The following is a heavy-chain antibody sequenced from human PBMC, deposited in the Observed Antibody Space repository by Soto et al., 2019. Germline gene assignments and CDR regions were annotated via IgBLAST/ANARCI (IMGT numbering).Heavy chain of an antibody. D-gene: IGHD4-17*01. J-gene: IGHJ4*02. CDR3: AKDPLPVPLYFDY. Sequence: EVQVLESGGGLVQPGGSLRLSCAASGFTFSNYAMSWVRQAPGKGLEWVSTISGSGDNTDYVDSVKGRFTISRDNSKNTLYLKKNSVRAEDTAVYYWAKDPLPVPLYFDYWARGPLVTVPS. V-gene: IGHV3-23*01. CDR1: GFTFSNYA. CDR2: ISGSGDNT.